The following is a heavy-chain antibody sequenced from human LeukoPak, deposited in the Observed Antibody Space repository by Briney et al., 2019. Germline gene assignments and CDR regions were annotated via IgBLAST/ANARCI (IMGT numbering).Heavy chain of an antibody. D-gene: IGHD3-22*01. CDR1: GFTFDDYA. J-gene: IGHJ4*02. CDR2: ISWNSGSI. Sequence: PGRSLRLSRAASGFTFDDYAMHWVRQAPGKGLEWVSGISWNSGSIGYADSVKGRFTISRDNAKNSLYLQMNSLRAEDMALYYCAKEVYYDSSGYYSSFDYWGQGTLVTVSS. CDR3: AKEVYYDSSGYYSSFDY. V-gene: IGHV3-9*03.